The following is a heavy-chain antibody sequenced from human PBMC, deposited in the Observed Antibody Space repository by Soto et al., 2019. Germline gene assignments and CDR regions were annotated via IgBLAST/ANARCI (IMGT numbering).Heavy chain of an antibody. J-gene: IGHJ4*02. D-gene: IGHD6-13*01. CDR3: ARGYTAAPRTSHFDY. Sequence: GGSQRLSCAASGFPFSSYAMHWVRQAPGKGLEWVAVISYDGSNEFYADSVKGRFTISRDNSKNTLYLQMNSLRAEDTAVYYCARGYTAAPRTSHFDYWGQGTLVTVSS. CDR2: ISYDGSNE. CDR1: GFPFSSYA. V-gene: IGHV3-30-3*01.